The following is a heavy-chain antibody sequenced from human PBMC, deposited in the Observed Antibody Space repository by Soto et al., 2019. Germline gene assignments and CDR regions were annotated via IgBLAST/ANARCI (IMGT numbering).Heavy chain of an antibody. J-gene: IGHJ4*02. CDR2: IIPILGIA. D-gene: IGHD5-12*01. CDR1: GGTFSSYT. CDR3: ARVAPSGNNDY. V-gene: IGHV1-69*02. Sequence: ASVKVSCKASGGTFSSYTISWVRQAPGQGLEWMGRIIPILGIANYAQKFQGRVTITADKSTSTAYMELSSLRSEDTAVYHCARVAPSGNNDYWGQGTLVTVSS.